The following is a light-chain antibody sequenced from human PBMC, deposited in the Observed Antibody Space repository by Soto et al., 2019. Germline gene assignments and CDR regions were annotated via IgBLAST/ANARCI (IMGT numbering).Light chain of an antibody. V-gene: IGKV3-15*01. Sequence: SVLTQSPGTLSLTPGERATLSCRATESVSSNYLAWYQQKPGQAPRVHIYGAFTRATGIPARFSGTGSGTEFTLTISSLQSEDFALYYCQQYNDWTLTFGQGPRWIS. CDR2: GAF. CDR1: ESVSSNY. CDR3: QQYNDWTLT. J-gene: IGKJ1*01.